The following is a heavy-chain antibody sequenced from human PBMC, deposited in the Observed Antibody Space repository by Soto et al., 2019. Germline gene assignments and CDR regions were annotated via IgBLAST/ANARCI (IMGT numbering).Heavy chain of an antibody. J-gene: IGHJ4*02. Sequence: PGGSLRLSCAASGFTFSNYAMSWVRQAPGKGPEWVSGISGSGDNKYYAESVEGRFTISRDNSKNMFFLQMNSLRSEDTAVYYCARASRRVATIGAQIPQYYFDYWGQGTLVTVSS. CDR2: ISGSGDNK. D-gene: IGHD5-12*01. CDR3: ARASRRVATIGAQIPQYYFDY. CDR1: GFTFSNYA. V-gene: IGHV3-23*01.